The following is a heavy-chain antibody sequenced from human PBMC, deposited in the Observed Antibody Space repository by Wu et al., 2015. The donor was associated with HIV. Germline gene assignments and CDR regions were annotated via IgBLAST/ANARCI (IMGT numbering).Heavy chain of an antibody. CDR3: ARDYCGGDCYPVGWFDP. D-gene: IGHD2-21*02. CDR2: IIPIFGTA. Sequence: QVQLVQSGAEVKKPGSSVKVSCKASGGTFSSYAISWVRQAPGQGLEWMGGIIPIFGTANYAQKFQGRVTITTDESTSTAYMELSSLRSEDTAVYYCARDYCGGDCYPVGWFDPWGQGTLVTVSS. CDR1: GGTFSSYA. V-gene: IGHV1-69*05. J-gene: IGHJ5*02.